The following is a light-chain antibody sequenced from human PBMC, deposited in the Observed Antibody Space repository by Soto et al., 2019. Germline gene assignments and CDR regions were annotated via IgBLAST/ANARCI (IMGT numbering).Light chain of an antibody. CDR1: QSISSY. Sequence: DIQMTQSPSSLSASVGDRVTITCRASQSISSYLNWYQQKPGKAPKLLIYAASSLQSGVPSRFSGSGSGTDFNLTISSLQPEDFVTYYCQQSYSTPLTFGGGTKVEIK. V-gene: IGKV1-39*01. CDR3: QQSYSTPLT. CDR2: AAS. J-gene: IGKJ4*01.